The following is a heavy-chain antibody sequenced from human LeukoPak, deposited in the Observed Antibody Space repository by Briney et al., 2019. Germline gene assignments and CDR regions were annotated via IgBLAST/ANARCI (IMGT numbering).Heavy chain of an antibody. V-gene: IGHV3-11*01. Sequence: GGSLRLSCAASGFTFSDYYMTWIRQAPGKGLEWISYISSGGTIIYYADSVRGQFTISRDNAKKSLYLQMNSLRAEDTAVYYCARVQKGIAAAGTGGGWFEPWGQGTLVTVSS. CDR1: GFTFSDYY. D-gene: IGHD6-13*01. CDR3: ARVQKGIAAAGTGGGWFEP. CDR2: ISSGGTII. J-gene: IGHJ5*02.